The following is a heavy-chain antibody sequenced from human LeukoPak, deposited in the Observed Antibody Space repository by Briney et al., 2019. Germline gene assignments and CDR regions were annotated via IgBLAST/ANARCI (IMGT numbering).Heavy chain of an antibody. CDR1: GYSFTSYW. D-gene: IGHD4-17*01. Sequence: GESLQSSCKGSGYSFTSYWIGWVRQLPGKGLEWMGIIYPGDSDTRYSPSFQGQVTISDDKSISTAYLQWSSLKASDTAMYYCARGLYGDYVSTYNWFDPWGQGTLVTVSS. CDR3: ARGLYGDYVSTYNWFDP. V-gene: IGHV5-51*01. CDR2: IYPGDSDT. J-gene: IGHJ5*02.